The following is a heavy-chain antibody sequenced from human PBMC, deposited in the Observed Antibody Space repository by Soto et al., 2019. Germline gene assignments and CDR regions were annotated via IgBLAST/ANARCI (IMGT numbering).Heavy chain of an antibody. CDR3: TRVSLRFLEWLGAFDI. Sequence: GGSLRLSCTTSGFTFGDYAMSWVRQAPGKGLEWVGFIRSKAYGATTEYAASVKGRFTISRDDSKSIAYLQMSSLKTEDTALYYCTRVSLRFLEWLGAFDIWGQGTMVTVSS. CDR2: IRSKAYGATT. D-gene: IGHD3-3*01. J-gene: IGHJ3*02. CDR1: GFTFGDYA. V-gene: IGHV3-49*04.